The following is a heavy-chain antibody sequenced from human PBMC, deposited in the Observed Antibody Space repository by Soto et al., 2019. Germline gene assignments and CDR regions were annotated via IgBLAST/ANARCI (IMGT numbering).Heavy chain of an antibody. D-gene: IGHD4-17*01. J-gene: IGHJ6*02. CDR1: GGSISSDY. V-gene: IGHV4-59*01. CDR2: VYYSGST. CDR3: ARDRDPTVAPRAPRRNPYYYYGMDV. Sequence: PSETLSLTCTVSGGSISSDYWSWIRQPPGKGLAWIGYVYYSGSTNYNPSLKSRVTISVDTSKNQFSLNLNSVTAADTAVYYCARDRDPTVAPRAPRRNPYYYYGMDVWGQGTTVTVSS.